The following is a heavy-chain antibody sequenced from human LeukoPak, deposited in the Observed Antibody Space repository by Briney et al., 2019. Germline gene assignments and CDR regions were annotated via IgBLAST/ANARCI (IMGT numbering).Heavy chain of an antibody. Sequence: GGSLRLSCAVSGFRISINDMSWFRQAPGKGVQWVSMMYIDGNRYYADSVKGRFTISRENSKNTLFLQMDSLRADDTAVYYCARVHFYYMDIWGKGTTVTISS. CDR3: ARVHFYYMDI. CDR1: GFRISIND. V-gene: IGHV3-53*01. J-gene: IGHJ6*03. CDR2: MYIDGNR. D-gene: IGHD5/OR15-5a*01.